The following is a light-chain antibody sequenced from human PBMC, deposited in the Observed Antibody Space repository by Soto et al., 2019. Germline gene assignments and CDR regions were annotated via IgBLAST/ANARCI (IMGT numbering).Light chain of an antibody. CDR3: QQSGRSPT. CDR2: GAS. CDR1: ESVSASY. Sequence: EIVLTQSPGTLSLSPGERATLSCRASESVSASYLAWYHQKPGQAPSLLIYGASSRATGIPDRFSGSGSGTDFTLTIRRLEPEDFGVYYCQQSGRSPTFGQGTRLEIK. J-gene: IGKJ5*01. V-gene: IGKV3-20*01.